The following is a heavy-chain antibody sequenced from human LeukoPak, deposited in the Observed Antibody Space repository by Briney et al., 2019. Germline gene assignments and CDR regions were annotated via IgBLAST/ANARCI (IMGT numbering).Heavy chain of an antibody. J-gene: IGHJ4*02. V-gene: IGHV3-23*01. Sequence: GGSLRLSCAASGFTFSNNAMSWVRQAPGKGLEWVSGISGGGDSTSYADSVKGRFTISRDNSRNTLYLQMNSLRAENTAIYYCAKDAPYVDMATMVKAYFFDYWGQGTLVTVSS. CDR3: AKDAPYVDMATMVKAYFFDY. D-gene: IGHD5-24*01. CDR2: ISGGGDST. CDR1: GFTFSNNA.